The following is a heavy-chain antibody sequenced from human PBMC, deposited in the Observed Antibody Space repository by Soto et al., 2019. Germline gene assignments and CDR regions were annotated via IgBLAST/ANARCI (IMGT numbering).Heavy chain of an antibody. CDR1: GGSVCSGSYY. CDR2: IYYSGST. J-gene: IGHJ4*02. V-gene: IGHV4-61*01. CDR3: ARISGYSYGLPPYFDY. D-gene: IGHD5-18*01. Sequence: QVQLQESGPGLVKPSETLSLTCTVSGGSVCSGSYYWSWIRQPPGKGLEWIGYIYYSGSTNYNPSLKSRVTISVDTSKNQFSLKLSSVTAADTAVYYCARISGYSYGLPPYFDYWGQGTLVTVSS.